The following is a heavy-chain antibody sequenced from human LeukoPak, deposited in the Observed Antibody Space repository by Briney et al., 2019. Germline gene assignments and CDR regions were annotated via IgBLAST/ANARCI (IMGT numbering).Heavy chain of an antibody. CDR1: GYTFTSYA. J-gene: IGHJ4*02. V-gene: IGHV1-3*01. CDR3: ARDSVAAYPFDY. CDR2: INAGNGNT. Sequence: ASVKASCKASGYTFTSYAMHWVRQAPGQRLEWMGWINAGNGNTKYSQKFQGRVTITRDTSASTAYMELSSLRSEDTAVYYCARDSVAAYPFDYWGQGTLVTVSS. D-gene: IGHD6-6*01.